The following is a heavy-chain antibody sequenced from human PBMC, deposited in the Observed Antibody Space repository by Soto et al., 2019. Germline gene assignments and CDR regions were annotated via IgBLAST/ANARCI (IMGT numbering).Heavy chain of an antibody. D-gene: IGHD3-3*01. CDR1: GGSISSGDYY. CDR2: IYYSGST. Sequence: SETLSLTCTVSGGSISSGDYYWSWIRQPPGKGLEWIGYIYYSGSTYYNPSLKSRVTISVDTSKNQFSLKLSSVTAADTAGYYCARIRYDRYFDYWGQGTLVTVSS. V-gene: IGHV4-30-4*01. J-gene: IGHJ4*02. CDR3: ARIRYDRYFDY.